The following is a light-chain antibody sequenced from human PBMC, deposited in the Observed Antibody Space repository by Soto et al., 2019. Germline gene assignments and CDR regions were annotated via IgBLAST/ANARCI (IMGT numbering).Light chain of an antibody. CDR3: QKYNSAPHT. CDR2: AAS. Sequence: DIHMTQSPSSRSASVVDIVTITFRASQGISNYLAWYQQKPGKVPKLLIYAASTLQSGVPSRFSGSGSGTDFTLTISSLQPEDVATYYCQKYNSAPHTFGGGTKVDI. J-gene: IGKJ4*01. V-gene: IGKV1-27*01. CDR1: QGISNY.